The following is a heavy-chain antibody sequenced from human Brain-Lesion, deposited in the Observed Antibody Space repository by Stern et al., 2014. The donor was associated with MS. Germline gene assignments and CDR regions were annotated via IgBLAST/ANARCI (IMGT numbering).Heavy chain of an antibody. CDR3: ATYYYDSTGYNDF. D-gene: IGHD3-22*01. V-gene: IGHV1-2*04. CDR1: GYTFTGYY. J-gene: IGHJ4*02. CDR2: INPKRGGT. Sequence: QVQLVQSGAEVKKPGASVKVSCKASGYTFTGYYMHWVRQAPGQGLEWMGWINPKRGGTNYAQNFQGWVTMARDTSINTAYMELSRLRSDDTAVYYCATYYYDSTGYNDFWGQGTLVTVSS.